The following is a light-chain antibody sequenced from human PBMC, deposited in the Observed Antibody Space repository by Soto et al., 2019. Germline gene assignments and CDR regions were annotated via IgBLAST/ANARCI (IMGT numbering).Light chain of an antibody. J-gene: IGKJ4*01. V-gene: IGKV1-39*01. CDR3: QQYINYPLT. CDR1: QSISSY. Sequence: DIQMTQYTSSLSASVGDRVTITCRASQSISSYLNWYQQKPGKAPKLLIYAASSLQSGVPSRFSGSGSGTDFTLTISSLQPEDFATYYCQQYINYPLTFGGGTKVDIK. CDR2: AAS.